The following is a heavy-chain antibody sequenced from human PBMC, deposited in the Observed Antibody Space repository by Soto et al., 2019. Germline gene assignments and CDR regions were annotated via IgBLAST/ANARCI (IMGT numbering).Heavy chain of an antibody. CDR2: ISYDGSNK. J-gene: IGHJ5*02. CDR3: AKGMVVVTPYNWFDP. D-gene: IGHD3-22*01. CDR1: GFTFSSYG. V-gene: IGHV3-30*18. Sequence: LRLSCAASGFTFSSYGMHWVRQAPGKGLEWVAVISYDGSNKYYADSVKGRFTISRDNSKNTLYLQMNSLRAEDTAVYYCAKGMVVVTPYNWFDPWGQGTLVTVSS.